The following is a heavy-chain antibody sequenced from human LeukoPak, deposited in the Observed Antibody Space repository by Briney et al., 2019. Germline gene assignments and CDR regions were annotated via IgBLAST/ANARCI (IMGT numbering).Heavy chain of an antibody. CDR3: ATSPGAAAGSSGLDY. CDR1: GFTLSSYA. Sequence: GGSLRLSCAASGFTLSSYAMSWVRQAPGKGLEWVSAISDSGGSAYYADSVKGRFTISRDNSNNTLYLQMNSLRAEDTAVYYCATSPGAAAGSSGLDYWGQGTLVTVSS. J-gene: IGHJ4*02. CDR2: ISDSGGSA. D-gene: IGHD6-13*01. V-gene: IGHV3-23*01.